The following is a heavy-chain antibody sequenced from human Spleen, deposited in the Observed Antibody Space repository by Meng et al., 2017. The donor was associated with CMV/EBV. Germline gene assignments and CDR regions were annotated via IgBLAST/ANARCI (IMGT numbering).Heavy chain of an antibody. CDR1: GFSFSSYA. V-gene: IGHV3-23*01. CDR3: AKAILAHYSYYGVDV. J-gene: IGHJ6*02. CDR2: IGGSGGST. D-gene: IGHD2-15*01. Sequence: GESLKISCAASGFSFSSYAMSWVRQAPGKGLEWVSAIGGSGGSTYYVDSVKGRFTISRDNSKNTLYLQMNSLRGEDTAVYYCAKAILAHYSYYGVDVWGQGTTVTVSS.